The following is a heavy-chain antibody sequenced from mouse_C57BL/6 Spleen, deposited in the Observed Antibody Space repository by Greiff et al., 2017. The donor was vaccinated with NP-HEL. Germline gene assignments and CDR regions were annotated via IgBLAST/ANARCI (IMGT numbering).Heavy chain of an antibody. CDR1: GFTFSSYA. CDR3: ARDLGRFAY. V-gene: IGHV5-4*01. D-gene: IGHD3-3*01. Sequence: EVQRVESGGGLVKPGGSLKLSCAASGFTFSSYAMSWVRQTPEKRLEWVATISDGGSYTYYPDNVKGRFTISRDNAKNNLYLQMSHLKSEDTAMYYCARDLGRFAYWGQGTLVTVSA. J-gene: IGHJ3*01. CDR2: ISDGGSYT.